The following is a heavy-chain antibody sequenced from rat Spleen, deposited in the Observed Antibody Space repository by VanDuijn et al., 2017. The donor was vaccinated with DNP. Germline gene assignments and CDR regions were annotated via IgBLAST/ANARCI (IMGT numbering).Heavy chain of an antibody. J-gene: IGHJ1*01. Sequence: EVQLQASGPGLVKPSQSLSLTCSVTGYSITNNYWAWIRKFPGNKMEWMGYISYSGATAYNPSLRSRISITRDTSKNQFFLQLNSVTTEDTATYYCARGLNYGGYIYSWYFDFWGPGTMVTVSS. D-gene: IGHD1-11*01. V-gene: IGHV3-1*01. CDR1: GYSITNNY. CDR3: ARGLNYGGYIYSWYFDF. CDR2: ISYSGAT.